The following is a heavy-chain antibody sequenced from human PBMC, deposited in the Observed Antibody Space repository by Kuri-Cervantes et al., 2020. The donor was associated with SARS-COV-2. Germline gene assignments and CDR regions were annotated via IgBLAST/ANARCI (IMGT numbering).Heavy chain of an antibody. D-gene: IGHD3-16*01. J-gene: IGHJ4*02. CDR1: GGSISSGSYY. CDR3: ARVWDGGDYFDY. Sequence: ESLKISCTVSGGSISSGSYYWSWIRQPAGKGLEWIGFIYSSGVTNYNPSLKSRVTISADTSRNQFSLKLSSVTAADTAVYYCARVWDGGDYFDYWGQGTLVTVSS. V-gene: IGHV4-61*10. CDR2: IYSSGVT.